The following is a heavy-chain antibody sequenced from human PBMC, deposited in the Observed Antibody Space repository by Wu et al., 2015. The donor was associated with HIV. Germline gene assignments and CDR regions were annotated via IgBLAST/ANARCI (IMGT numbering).Heavy chain of an antibody. D-gene: IGHD2-15*01. CDR2: INANRGGT. V-gene: IGHV1-2*02. CDR3: ARLQSLHGXYSNADY. J-gene: IGHJ4*02. Sequence: QIQLIQSGAEVKKPGASVMVSCKASGYNFIDYYIYWVRQAPGQGPEWMGWINANRGGTKYAQKFQDRVTMSRDTAVSTAYLEVSSLRSDDTAVYYCARLQSLHGXYSNADYWGRGDAGHRLL. CDR1: GYNFIDYY.